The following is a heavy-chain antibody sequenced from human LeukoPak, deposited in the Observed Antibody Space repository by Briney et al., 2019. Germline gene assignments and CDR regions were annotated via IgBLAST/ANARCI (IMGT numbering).Heavy chain of an antibody. V-gene: IGHV3-30-3*01. J-gene: IGHJ3*02. CDR2: ISYDGSNK. CDR3: AREVGGSAFDI. CDR1: GLTFSSYA. D-gene: IGHD3-16*01. Sequence: PGRSLRLSCAASGLTFSSYAMHWVRQAPGKGLEWVAVISYDGSNKYYADSVKGRFTISRDNSKNTLYLQMNSLRAEDTAVYYCAREVGGSAFDIWGQGTMVTVSS.